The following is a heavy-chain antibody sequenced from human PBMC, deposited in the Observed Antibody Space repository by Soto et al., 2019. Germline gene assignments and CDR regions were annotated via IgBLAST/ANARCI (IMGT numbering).Heavy chain of an antibody. CDR3: ARDKAGDYDYYYYGMDV. D-gene: IGHD4-17*01. J-gene: IGHJ6*02. V-gene: IGHV1-18*01. Sequence: ASVKVSCKASGYTFTSYGISWVRQAPGQGLEWIGWISAYNGNTNYAQKLQGRVTMTTDTSASTAYMELRSLRSDDTAVYYCARDKAGDYDYYYYGMDVWGQGTTVTVSS. CDR2: ISAYNGNT. CDR1: GYTFTSYG.